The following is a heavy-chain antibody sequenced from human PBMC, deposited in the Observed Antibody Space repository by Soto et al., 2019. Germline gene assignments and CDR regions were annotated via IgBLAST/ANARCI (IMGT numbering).Heavy chain of an antibody. V-gene: IGHV4-31*03. Sequence: SETLSLTCTVSGGSISSGGYYWSWIRQHPGKGLEWIGYIYYSGSTYYNPSLKSRVTISVDTSKNQFSLKLSSVTAADTAVYYWAGEVYSYGSYYNYGMDVWGQGTTSTFS. CDR1: GGSISSGGYY. CDR3: AGEVYSYGSYYNYGMDV. CDR2: IYYSGST. J-gene: IGHJ6*02. D-gene: IGHD5-18*01.